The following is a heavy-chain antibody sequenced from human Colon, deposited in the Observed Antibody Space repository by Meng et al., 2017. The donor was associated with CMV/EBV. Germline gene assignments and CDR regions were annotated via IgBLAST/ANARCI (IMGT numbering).Heavy chain of an antibody. CDR2: ISSDGSYT. Sequence: GESLKISCAASGFTFSSYWMHWVRQAPGKGLVWVSRISSDGSYTTYADSVKGRFTISRDNAKNTLYLQMSNLRVEDTAVYYCAKPIQGRITIFSDWGQGSLVTVPQ. CDR3: AKPIQGRITIFSD. V-gene: IGHV3-74*03. CDR1: GFTFSSYW. D-gene: IGHD3-3*01. J-gene: IGHJ4*02.